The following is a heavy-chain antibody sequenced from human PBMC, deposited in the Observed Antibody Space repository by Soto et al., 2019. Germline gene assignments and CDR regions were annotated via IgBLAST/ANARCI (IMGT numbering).Heavy chain of an antibody. J-gene: IGHJ4*02. CDR1: GDSFSKYT. CDR2: IIPRFGTT. D-gene: IGHD1-26*01. CDR3: ARGRGLYNSGRSQLDS. Sequence: SVKVSCKASGDSFSKYTVNWVRQAPRQGLEWMGGIIPRFGTTNYAPTLQDRVTITADESMNTVYMELSSLRSEDTALYYCARGRGLYNSGRSQLDSWGQGTLVTVS. V-gene: IGHV1-69*13.